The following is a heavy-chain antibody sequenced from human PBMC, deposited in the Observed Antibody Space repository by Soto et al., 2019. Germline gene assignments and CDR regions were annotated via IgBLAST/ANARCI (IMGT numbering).Heavy chain of an antibody. D-gene: IGHD6-13*01. J-gene: IGHJ1*01. Sequence: EVQLVESGGGLAQPGGSLRLSCAASGFTFSNYWMHWIRQAPGKGLVWVSGIRSDGSKTTYADSGKGRFTISRDNVKNTRVLEMYGLRAEDTAVYYGARGWSSCWGDWGQGTLVTVSS. CDR2: IRSDGSKT. CDR1: GFTFSNYW. CDR3: ARGWSSCWGD. V-gene: IGHV3-74*03.